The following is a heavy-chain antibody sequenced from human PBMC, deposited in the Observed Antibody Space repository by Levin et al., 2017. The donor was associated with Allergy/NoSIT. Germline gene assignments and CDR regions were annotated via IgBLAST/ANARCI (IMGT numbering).Heavy chain of an antibody. CDR1: GFTFSSYA. D-gene: IGHD6-19*01. Sequence: LSLTCAASGFTFSSYAMSWVRQAPGKGLEWVSAISGSGGSTYYADSVKGRFTISRDNSKNTLYLQMNSLRAEDTAVYYCAKVGTPIQQWLVHQVSFPPVYFDYWGQGTLVTVSS. CDR3: AKVGTPIQQWLVHQVSFPPVYFDY. CDR2: ISGSGGST. V-gene: IGHV3-23*01. J-gene: IGHJ4*02.